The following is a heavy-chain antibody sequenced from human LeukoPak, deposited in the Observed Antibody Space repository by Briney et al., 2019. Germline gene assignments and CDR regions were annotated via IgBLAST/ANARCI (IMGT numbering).Heavy chain of an antibody. CDR2: ISSSSSSYI. J-gene: IGHJ3*02. Sequence: PGGSLRLSCAASGFTFSSYSMNWVRQAPGKGLEWVSSISSSSSSYIYYADSVKGRFTISRDNAKNSLYLQMNSLRAEDTAVYYCARDSEDYGDHEAFDIWGEGTMVTDSS. CDR3: ARDSEDYGDHEAFDI. V-gene: IGHV3-21*01. CDR1: GFTFSSYS. D-gene: IGHD4-17*01.